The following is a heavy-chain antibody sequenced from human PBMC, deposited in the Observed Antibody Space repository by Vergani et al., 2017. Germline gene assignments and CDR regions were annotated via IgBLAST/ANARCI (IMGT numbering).Heavy chain of an antibody. Sequence: QVQVVQSGAEVKKSGASVKVSCKTSGYTFSNYYMHWVRQAPGQGLEWMGIINPSGGHTNYAQKYQGRIIMTRDTFTSTVYMELSSLRSEDTAIYYCARGDYGCLTGYRYWVQGALVTVSA. V-gene: IGHV1-46*03. CDR1: GYTFSNYY. CDR3: ARGDYGCLTGYRY. J-gene: IGHJ4*02. D-gene: IGHD3-9*01. CDR2: INPSGGHT.